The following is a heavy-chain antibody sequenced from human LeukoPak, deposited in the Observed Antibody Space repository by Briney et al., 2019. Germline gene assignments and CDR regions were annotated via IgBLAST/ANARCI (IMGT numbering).Heavy chain of an antibody. CDR2: ISSSISTI. CDR3: ARDSGRYYDILTGPDAFDI. J-gene: IGHJ3*02. V-gene: IGHV3-48*01. D-gene: IGHD3-9*01. Sequence: PGGALRLSCAPSRFTFSSYSTKWVRQAPGKGLEWVSYISSSISTIYYADSVKGRFTISRDNAKNSLYLQMNSLKAEDTAVYYCARDSGRYYDILTGPDAFDIWGQGTMVTVSS. CDR1: RFTFSSYS.